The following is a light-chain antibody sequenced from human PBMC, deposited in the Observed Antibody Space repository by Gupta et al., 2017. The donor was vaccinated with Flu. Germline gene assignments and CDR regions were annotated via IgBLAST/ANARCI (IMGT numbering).Light chain of an antibody. V-gene: IGKV3-11*01. J-gene: IGKJ3*01. CDR3: QQRSYWPPYT. CDR1: QSVTSY. Sequence: IVLTQSPATLSLSPGERATLSCRASQSVTSYLAWYQQKPGQAPRLLIYDTSNRATGIPARFSGSGYGTDFTLTISSLEPEDFAVYYCQQRSYWPPYTFGHGTRVDI. CDR2: DTS.